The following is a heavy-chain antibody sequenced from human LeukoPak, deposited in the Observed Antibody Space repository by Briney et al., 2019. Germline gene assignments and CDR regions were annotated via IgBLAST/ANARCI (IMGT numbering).Heavy chain of an antibody. D-gene: IGHD4-17*01. V-gene: IGHV4-4*02. CDR1: GGSISGTNW. J-gene: IGHJ4*02. CDR2: IHHSGRT. CDR3: ARHGDCYFGY. Sequence: SETLSLTCAVSGGSISGTNWWSWVRQPPGKGLEWIGEIHHSGRTNHNPSLKSRVTISVDKSKNQFSLELRSVTAADTAVYYCARHGDCYFGYWGQGILVTVSA.